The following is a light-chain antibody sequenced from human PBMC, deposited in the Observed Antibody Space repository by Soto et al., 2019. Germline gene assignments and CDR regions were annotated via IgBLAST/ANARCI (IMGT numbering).Light chain of an antibody. CDR1: QSVSSS. CDR3: QQRSNWIT. Sequence: EIVLTQSPATLSLSPGERATLSCRASQSVSSSLAWYQQKPGQAPRLLIYDASTRATGIPARFSGSGSGTDFTLTISSLEPEDFAVYYCQQRSNWITFGQGTRLDIE. J-gene: IGKJ5*01. V-gene: IGKV3-11*01. CDR2: DAS.